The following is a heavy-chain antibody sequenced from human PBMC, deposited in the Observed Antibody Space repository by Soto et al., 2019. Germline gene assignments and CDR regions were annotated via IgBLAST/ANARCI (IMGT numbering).Heavy chain of an antibody. J-gene: IGHJ4*02. CDR2: IYHSGST. D-gene: IGHD5-18*01. CDR3: ARVPGYSYGYKYFDY. Sequence: SETLSLTCAVSGGSISSSNWWSWVRQPPGKGLGWIGEIYHSGSTNYNPSLKSRVTISVDKSKNQFSLKLSSVTAADTAVYYCARVPGYSYGYKYFDYWGQGTLVTVLL. V-gene: IGHV4-4*02. CDR1: GGSISSSNW.